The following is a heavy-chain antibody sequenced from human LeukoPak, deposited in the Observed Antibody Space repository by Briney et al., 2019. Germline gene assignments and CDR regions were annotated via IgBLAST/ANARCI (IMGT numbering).Heavy chain of an antibody. CDR3: ARTAMVSSLDY. CDR1: GYTFTSYG. CDR2: ISAYNGDT. Sequence: ASVKVSCKASGYTFTSYGISWVRQAPGQGLEWMGWISAYNGDTNYAQRLQGRVTMTTDTSTSTAYMELKSLTSDDSAIYYCARTAMVSSLDYWGQGTLVTVSS. D-gene: IGHD2-2*01. J-gene: IGHJ4*02. V-gene: IGHV1-18*04.